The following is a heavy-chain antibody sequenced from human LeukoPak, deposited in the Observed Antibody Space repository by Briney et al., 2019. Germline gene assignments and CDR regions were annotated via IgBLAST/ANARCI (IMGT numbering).Heavy chain of an antibody. CDR3: ARDRTFAS. V-gene: IGHV3-7*01. D-gene: IGHD3-16*01. J-gene: IGHJ4*02. Sequence: GGSPRLSCAASGFTFSSYWMTWVRQAPGRGLEWVASIKQDGSEKYYVDSVRGRFTISRDNAKNSLYLQVNSLRAEDTAVYYCARDRTFASWGQGTLVTVSS. CDR2: IKQDGSEK. CDR1: GFTFSSYW.